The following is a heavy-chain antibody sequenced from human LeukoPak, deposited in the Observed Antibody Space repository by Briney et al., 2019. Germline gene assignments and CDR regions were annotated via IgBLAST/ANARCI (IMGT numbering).Heavy chain of an antibody. V-gene: IGHV3-30*18. CDR2: ISYDGSNK. CDR3: AKDGISLVRGDYYFDY. J-gene: IGHJ4*02. D-gene: IGHD3-10*01. Sequence: GRSLRLSCAASGFTFSSYGMHWVRQAPGKGLEWVAVISYDGSNKYYADSVKGRFTISRDNSKNTLYLQMNSLRAEDTAVYYCAKDGISLVRGDYYFDYWGQGTLVTVSS. CDR1: GFTFSSYG.